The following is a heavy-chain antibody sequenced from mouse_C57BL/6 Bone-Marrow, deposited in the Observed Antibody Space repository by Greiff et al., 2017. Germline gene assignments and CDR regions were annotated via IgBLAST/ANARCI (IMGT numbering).Heavy chain of an antibody. Sequence: EEQGVESRGGLVQPGGSLKLSCAASGFTFSDYYMYWVRQTPEKRLEWVAYISNGGGSTYYPDTVKGRFTISRDNAKNTLYLQMSRLKSEDTAMYYCARRGENWGQGTSVTVSS. CDR3: ARRGEN. CDR2: ISNGGGST. CDR1: GFTFSDYY. J-gene: IGHJ4*01. V-gene: IGHV5-12*01.